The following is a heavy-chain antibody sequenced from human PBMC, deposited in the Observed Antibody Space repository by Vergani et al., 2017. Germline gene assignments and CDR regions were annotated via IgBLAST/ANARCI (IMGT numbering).Heavy chain of an antibody. CDR1: GFTFSNYD. CDR3: ARGETLRGDFWRGDLSAPFFDD. D-gene: IGHD3-3*01. J-gene: IGHJ4*02. Sequence: EVQLVDSGGGLVQPGGSLRLSCAASGFTFSNYDMHWVRQATGKGLEWVSGIGTAGDTYYPGSVKGRFTISRENAKNSLYLQMNSLRAGDTAVYYWARGETLRGDFWRGDLSAPFFDDGGQGTLVTGSS. V-gene: IGHV3-13*01. CDR2: IGTAGDT.